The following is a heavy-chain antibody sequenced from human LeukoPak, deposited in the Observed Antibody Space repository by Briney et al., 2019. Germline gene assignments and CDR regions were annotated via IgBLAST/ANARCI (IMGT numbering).Heavy chain of an antibody. Sequence: ASVKVSCKASGYTFTSYYMHWVRQAPGQGLEWMGIINPSGGSTSYAQKFQGRVTMTRDTSTSTAYMELRSLRSDDTVVYYCARDSDLANSPFDYWGQGTLVTVSS. J-gene: IGHJ4*02. CDR1: GYTFTSYY. CDR3: ARDSDLANSPFDY. V-gene: IGHV1-46*01. D-gene: IGHD4/OR15-4a*01. CDR2: INPSGGST.